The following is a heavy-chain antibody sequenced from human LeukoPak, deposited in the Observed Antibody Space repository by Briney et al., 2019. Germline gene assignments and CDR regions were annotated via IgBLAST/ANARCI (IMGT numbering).Heavy chain of an antibody. Sequence: ASVKVSCKASGYTFTGYYMHWVRQAPGQGLEWMGWINPNTGGTNYAQKFQGRVTMTRDTSTSTAYMELSRLRSDDTAVYYCARARMAVDWFDPWGQGTLVTVSS. CDR2: INPNTGGT. CDR1: GYTFTGYY. CDR3: ARARMAVDWFDP. D-gene: IGHD5-24*01. V-gene: IGHV1-2*02. J-gene: IGHJ5*02.